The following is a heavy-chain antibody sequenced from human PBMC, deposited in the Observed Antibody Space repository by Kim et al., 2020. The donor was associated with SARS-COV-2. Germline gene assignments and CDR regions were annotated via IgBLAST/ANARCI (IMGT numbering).Heavy chain of an antibody. V-gene: IGHV3-9*01. D-gene: IGHD3-16*02. CDR3: AKALGITFGGVIVRAFDI. Sequence: KGRFTISRDNAKNYLYLQMNSLRAEDTALYYCAKALGITFGGVIVRAFDIWGQGTMVTVSS. J-gene: IGHJ3*02.